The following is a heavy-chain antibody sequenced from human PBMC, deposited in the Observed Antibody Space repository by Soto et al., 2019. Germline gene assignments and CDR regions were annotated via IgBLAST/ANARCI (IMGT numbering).Heavy chain of an antibody. J-gene: IGHJ6*02. V-gene: IGHV3-33*01. CDR2: IWYEGSNI. CDR1: GFTFSSYC. Sequence: LXLSGAASGFTFSSYCMHWVRQAPGKGLEWVAVIWYEGSNIYYAYSVKDRFTISRDNSKNRRYLEMNSLSAEETAVYYCETDNGSSSSLVFYYDYGMDVWGQGTKVTVYS. D-gene: IGHD6-6*01. CDR3: ETDNGSSSSLVFYYDYGMDV.